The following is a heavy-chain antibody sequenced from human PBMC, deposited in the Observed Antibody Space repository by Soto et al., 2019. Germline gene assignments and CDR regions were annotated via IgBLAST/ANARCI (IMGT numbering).Heavy chain of an antibody. J-gene: IGHJ4*02. Sequence: SETLCLTCTVSVGSITGYYWSWIRQSPGKGLEWIGCSYYTGATNYNPSLKSRVTISVGTSKNQFSLKLSSVSAADTAGYYFARECSASPEYLDFSSPGTCVTVSS. CDR1: VGSITGYY. V-gene: IGHV4-59*12. D-gene: IGHD6-25*01. CDR2: SYYTGAT. CDR3: ARECSASPEYLDF.